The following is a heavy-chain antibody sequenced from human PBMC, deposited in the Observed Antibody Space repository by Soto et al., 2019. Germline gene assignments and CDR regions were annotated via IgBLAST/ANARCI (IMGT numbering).Heavy chain of an antibody. CDR2: INHSGST. CDR1: GGSFCGYY. J-gene: IGHJ5*02. CDR3: ARERGHPYGDPPRGFDP. V-gene: IGHV4-34*01. Sequence: SETLTLTCAVYGGSFCGYYRSWIRQPPGKGLEWIGEINHSGSTNYNPSLKSRVTISVDTSKNQSSLKLSSVTAADTAVYYCARERGHPYGDPPRGFDPWGQGTLVTVSS. D-gene: IGHD4-17*01.